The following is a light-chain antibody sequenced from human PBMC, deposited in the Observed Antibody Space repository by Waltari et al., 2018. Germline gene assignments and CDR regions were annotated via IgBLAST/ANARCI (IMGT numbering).Light chain of an antibody. CDR2: AVT. Sequence: QSALTQPASVSGSPGQSITISCTGTSSDVGRYNLVSWYQQRPGEAPNLMIYAVTKRPSGVSNRFSGSKSGNTASLTIAWLQADDEADYYCCSYAGNGTFVYVIFGGGTKLTVL. CDR3: CSYAGNGTFVYVI. V-gene: IGLV2-23*02. J-gene: IGLJ2*01. CDR1: SSDVGRYNL.